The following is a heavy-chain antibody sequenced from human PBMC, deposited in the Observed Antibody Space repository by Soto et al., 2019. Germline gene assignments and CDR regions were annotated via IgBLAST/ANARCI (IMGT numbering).Heavy chain of an antibody. J-gene: IGHJ4*02. V-gene: IGHV4-34*01. Sequence: SETLSLTCAVYGGSFSGYYWSWIRQPPGKGLEWIGEINHSGSTNYNPSLKSRVTISVDTSKNQFSLKLSSVTAADTAVYYCARLGGELSFDYWGQGTLVTVSS. D-gene: IGHD3-10*01. CDR1: GGSFSGYY. CDR3: ARLGGELSFDY. CDR2: INHSGST.